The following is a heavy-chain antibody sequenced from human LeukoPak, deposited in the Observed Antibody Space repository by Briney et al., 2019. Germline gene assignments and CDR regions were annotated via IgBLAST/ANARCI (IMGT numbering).Heavy chain of an antibody. D-gene: IGHD1-26*01. J-gene: IGHJ4*02. V-gene: IGHV4-61*02. CDR1: GGSISSGSYY. CDR2: IYTSGST. Sequence: SQTLSLTCTVSGGSISSGSYYWSWIRQPAGKGLEWIGRIYTSGSTNYNPSLKSRVTMSVDTSKNQFSLKLSSVTAADTAVYYCARSGSYYYFDYWGQGTLVTVSS. CDR3: ARSGSYYYFDY.